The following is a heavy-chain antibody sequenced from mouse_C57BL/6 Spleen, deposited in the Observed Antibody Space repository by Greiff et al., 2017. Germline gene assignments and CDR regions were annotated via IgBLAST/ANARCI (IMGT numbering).Heavy chain of an antibody. D-gene: IGHD1-3*01. J-gene: IGHJ2*01. CDR3: AREAKSGYYFDY. Sequence: EVKLVESGGGLVKPGGSLKLSCAASGFTFSSYAMSWVRQTPEKRLEWVATISHGGSYTYYPDNVKGRFTISRDNAKNNLYLQMSQLKSEDTAMYYCAREAKSGYYFDYWGQGTTLTVSS. CDR1: GFTFSSYA. V-gene: IGHV5-4*01. CDR2: ISHGGSYT.